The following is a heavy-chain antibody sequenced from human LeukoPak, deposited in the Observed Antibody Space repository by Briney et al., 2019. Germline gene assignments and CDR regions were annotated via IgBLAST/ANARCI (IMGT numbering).Heavy chain of an antibody. Sequence: TLSLICSVSGGFISIGSYYWRWIRQPAVKVLEWIACIYTSGSTTYNPSLNSRVTISVDTSKNQFSLKLSSVAAADTAVYYCARVVPSASYNWFDPWGQGTLVTVSS. V-gene: IGHV4-61*02. CDR1: GGFISIGSYY. CDR2: IYTSGST. J-gene: IGHJ5*02. D-gene: IGHD2-2*01. CDR3: ARVVPSASYNWFDP.